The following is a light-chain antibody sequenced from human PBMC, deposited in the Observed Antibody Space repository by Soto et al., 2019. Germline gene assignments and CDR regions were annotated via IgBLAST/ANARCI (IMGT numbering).Light chain of an antibody. V-gene: IGKV3-20*01. CDR3: QQYGRSWT. CDR2: GAS. CDR1: QNIFSNY. J-gene: IGKJ1*01. Sequence: EIVLTQSPGTVSVSPGERVTLSCRASQNIFSNYLAWYRQKPGQAPRLLIYGASTRATGIADRFSGGGSGTDFTLTISRLEPEDFAVYHCQQYGRSWTFGQGTKVDIK.